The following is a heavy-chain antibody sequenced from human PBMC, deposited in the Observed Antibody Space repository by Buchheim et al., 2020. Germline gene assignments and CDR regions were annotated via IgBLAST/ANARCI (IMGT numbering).Heavy chain of an antibody. D-gene: IGHD2-8*01. CDR3: ARDGNYCTNGVCYAFYNWFDP. V-gene: IGHV3-48*04. Sequence: EVQLVEPGGGLVQPGGSLRLSCAASGFTFSSYSTNWVRQAPGKGLEWVSYISSSSSTIYYADSVKGRFTISRDNAKNSLYLPMNSLRAEDTAVYYCARDGNYCTNGVCYAFYNWFDPWGQGTL. CDR1: GFTFSSYS. J-gene: IGHJ5*02. CDR2: ISSSSSTI.